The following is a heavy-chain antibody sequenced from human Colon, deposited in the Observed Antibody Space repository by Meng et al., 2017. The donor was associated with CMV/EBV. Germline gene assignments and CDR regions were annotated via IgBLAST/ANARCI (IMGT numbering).Heavy chain of an antibody. D-gene: IGHD6-19*01. CDR3: AREERGSGWSADY. V-gene: IGHV3-74*01. CDR2: VNREGSNT. Sequence: GESLKISCATSGFIFSDYWMHWVCQVPGKGLVWVSSVNREGSNTNYADSVKGRFTISRDNARNTLYLQMNSLRVEDTAVYYCAREERGSGWSADYWGQGTLVTVSS. CDR1: GFIFSDYW. J-gene: IGHJ4*02.